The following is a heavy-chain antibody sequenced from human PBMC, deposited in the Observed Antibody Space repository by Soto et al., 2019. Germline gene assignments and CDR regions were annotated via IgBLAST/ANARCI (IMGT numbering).Heavy chain of an antibody. Sequence: EMQLVESGGGLIQPGGSLRLSCVASGFTVSSHAISWVRQAPGKGPEWVSHIYSGGSIYYTDSGKGRFTISRDSSKNTVYLQMNSLRAEDTAIYYCARDRVFYGMDVWGQGTTVTVSS. J-gene: IGHJ6*02. V-gene: IGHV3-53*01. CDR1: GFTVSSHA. CDR3: ARDRVFYGMDV. CDR2: IYSGGSI. D-gene: IGHD3-16*01.